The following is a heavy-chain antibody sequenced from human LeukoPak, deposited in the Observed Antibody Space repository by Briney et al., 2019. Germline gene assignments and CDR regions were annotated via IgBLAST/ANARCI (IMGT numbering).Heavy chain of an antibody. CDR1: GFTVSSNY. CDR2: IYSGGST. J-gene: IGHJ4*02. V-gene: IGHV3-66*01. D-gene: IGHD1-1*01. Sequence: GGSLRLSCAASGFTVSSNYMSWVRQAPGKGLEWVSVIYSGGSTYYADSVKGRFTISRDNSKNTLYLQMNSLRAEDTAVYYCARDHWKYYFGYWGQGTLVTVSS. CDR3: ARDHWKYYFGY.